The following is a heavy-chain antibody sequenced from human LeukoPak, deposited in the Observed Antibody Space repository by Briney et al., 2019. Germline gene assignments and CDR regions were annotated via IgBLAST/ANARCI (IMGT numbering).Heavy chain of an antibody. CDR1: GFTFSSYG. V-gene: IGHV3-23*01. Sequence: QPGRSLRLSCAASGFTFSSYGMHWVRQAPGKGLEWVSAISGSGGSTYYADSVKGRFTISRDNSKNTLYLQMNSLRAEDTAVYYCAKDLHNYGDSPVLDYWGQGTLSPSPQ. CDR3: AKDLHNYGDSPVLDY. J-gene: IGHJ4*02. D-gene: IGHD4-17*01. CDR2: ISGSGGST.